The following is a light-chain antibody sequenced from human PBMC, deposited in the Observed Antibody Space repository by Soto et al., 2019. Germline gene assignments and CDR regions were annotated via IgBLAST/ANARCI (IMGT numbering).Light chain of an antibody. J-gene: IGLJ3*02. V-gene: IGLV2-8*01. CDR1: SSDVGGYNY. CDR3: SSYAASNNIHFA. CDR2: EVT. Sequence: QSALTQPPSASGSPGQSVTISCTGTSSDVGGYNYVSWYQQYPGRAPKLMIYEVTKRPSGVPDRFSGSKSGNTASLTVSGLQAEDEADYYCSSYAASNNIHFAFAGGTNLTVL.